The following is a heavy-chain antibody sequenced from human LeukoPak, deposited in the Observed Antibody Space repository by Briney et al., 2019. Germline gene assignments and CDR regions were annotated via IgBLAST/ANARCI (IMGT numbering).Heavy chain of an antibody. CDR3: TKSYIYGSDD. CDR2: IHYDGSDK. D-gene: IGHD5-18*01. CDR1: GFTFSNYG. V-gene: IGHV3-30*02. J-gene: IGHJ4*02. Sequence: GGSLRLSCAASGFTFSNYGMHGVRQAPGKGLEWVAFIHYDGSDKYYADSVKGRFTISRDNSKNTLHLQMNSLSPEDMAVYYCTKSYIYGSDDWGQGTLVTVSS.